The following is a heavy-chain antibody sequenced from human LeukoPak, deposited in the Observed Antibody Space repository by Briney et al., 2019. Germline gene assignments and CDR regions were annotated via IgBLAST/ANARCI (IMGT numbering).Heavy chain of an antibody. V-gene: IGHV3-30*02. CDR3: AKDGAILEWLPHTFSGAFDI. Sequence: GGSLRLSCAASGFTFSSYGMHWVRQAPGKGLEWVAFIRYDGSNKYYADSVKGRFTIFRDNSKNTLYLQMNSLRAEDTAVYYCAKDGAILEWLPHTFSGAFDIWGQGTMVTVSS. D-gene: IGHD3-3*01. CDR2: IRYDGSNK. J-gene: IGHJ3*02. CDR1: GFTFSSYG.